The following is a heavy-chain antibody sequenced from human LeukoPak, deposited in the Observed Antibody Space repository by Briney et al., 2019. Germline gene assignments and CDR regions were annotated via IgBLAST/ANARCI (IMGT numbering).Heavy chain of an antibody. CDR2: INPKSGGT. D-gene: IGHD2-8*01. J-gene: IGHJ6*03. V-gene: IGHV1-2*02. CDR1: GYSFTGHY. Sequence: ASVKVSCKASGYSFTGHYMHWVRQAPGQGLEWMGWINPKSGGTNFARKFQGRVTMTKATSISTAYMELNRLTSDDTAVYYCARNGAPGPHYYYMDVWGKGTTVTVSS. CDR3: ARNGAPGPHYYYMDV.